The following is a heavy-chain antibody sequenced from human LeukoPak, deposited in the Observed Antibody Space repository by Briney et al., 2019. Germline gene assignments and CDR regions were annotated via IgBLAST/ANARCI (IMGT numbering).Heavy chain of an antibody. D-gene: IGHD2-15*01. CDR3: AKGYCSGGSCSIDY. Sequence: GGSLRLSCAASGFTFSSYGMHWVRQAPGKGLEWVAVIWYDGSNKYYADSVKGRFTISRDNSKNTLYLQMNSLRAEDTAVYYCAKGYCSGGSCSIDYWGQETLVTVSS. CDR1: GFTFSSYG. V-gene: IGHV3-33*06. CDR2: IWYDGSNK. J-gene: IGHJ4*02.